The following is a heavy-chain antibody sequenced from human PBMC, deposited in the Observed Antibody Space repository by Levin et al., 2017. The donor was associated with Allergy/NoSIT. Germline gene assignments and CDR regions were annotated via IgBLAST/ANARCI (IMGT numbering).Heavy chain of an antibody. CDR3: ARDYYGSGSYYNVGGWFDP. J-gene: IGHJ5*02. Sequence: GGSLRLSCKASGGTFSSYAISWVRQAPGQGLEWMGGIIPIFGTANYAQKFQGRVTITADESTSTAYMELSSLRSEDTAVYYCARDYYGSGSYYNVGGWFDPWGQGTLVTVSS. V-gene: IGHV1-69*01. CDR2: IIPIFGTA. D-gene: IGHD3-10*01. CDR1: GGTFSSYA.